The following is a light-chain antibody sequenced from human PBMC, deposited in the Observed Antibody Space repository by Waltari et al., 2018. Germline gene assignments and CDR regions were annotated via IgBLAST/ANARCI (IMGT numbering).Light chain of an antibody. CDR3: CSYTRGSVI. Sequence: QSALTQPASVSGSPGQSIAISCTGTSSDVWSYNLVSWFQQFPGKAPKLTLYEVNKRPSGIFNRFSGSKFGNTASLTISGRQAEDEGDYYCCSYTRGSVICGGGTKLTVL. J-gene: IGLJ2*01. CDR2: EVN. CDR1: SSDVWSYNL. V-gene: IGLV2-23*02.